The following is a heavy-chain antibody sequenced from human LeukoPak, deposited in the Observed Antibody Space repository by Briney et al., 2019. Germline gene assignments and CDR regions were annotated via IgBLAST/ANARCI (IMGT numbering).Heavy chain of an antibody. Sequence: GASVKVSCKASGYTFTSYDINWVRQATGQGLEWMGWMNPNSGNTGYAQKFQGRVTMTRNTSISTAYMELSSLRSEDTAVYYCARTPPTAGNYYYYMDVWGKGTTVTVSS. CDR3: ARTPPTAGNYYYYMDV. CDR1: GYTFTSYD. D-gene: IGHD4-11*01. J-gene: IGHJ6*03. V-gene: IGHV1-8*01. CDR2: MNPNSGNT.